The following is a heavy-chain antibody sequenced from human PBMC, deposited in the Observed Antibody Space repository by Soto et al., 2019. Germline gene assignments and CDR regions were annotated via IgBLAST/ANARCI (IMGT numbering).Heavy chain of an antibody. CDR1: GYTFTSYA. Sequence: ASVKVSCKASGYTFTSYAIHWVRQAPGQRLEWMGWINAGNGNTKYSQRLQGRVTFTRDTSASTAYMGLSSLRSEDTAVYSCATSVGYCSSTSCYTWVYWGQGTLVTVSS. V-gene: IGHV1-3*01. CDR2: INAGNGNT. D-gene: IGHD2-2*02. CDR3: ATSVGYCSSTSCYTWVY. J-gene: IGHJ4*02.